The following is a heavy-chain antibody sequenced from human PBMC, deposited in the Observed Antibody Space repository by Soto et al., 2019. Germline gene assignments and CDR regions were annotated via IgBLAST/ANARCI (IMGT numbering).Heavy chain of an antibody. CDR3: ARDFILYYPIGHYGMAV. CDR1: GFTFSSYS. V-gene: IGHV3-21*01. D-gene: IGHD2-15*01. CDR2: SSSSSSYI. Sequence: GGSLRLSCAASGFTFSSYSMNWVRQAPGKGMEWVSSSSSSSSYIYYADSVKGRFTISRDNAKNSLYLQMNSLRAEDTAVYYCARDFILYYPIGHYGMAVWGQGTTVTGSS. J-gene: IGHJ6*02.